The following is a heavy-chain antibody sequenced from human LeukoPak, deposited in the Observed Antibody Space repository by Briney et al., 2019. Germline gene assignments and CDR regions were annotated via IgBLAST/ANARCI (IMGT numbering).Heavy chain of an antibody. CDR1: GFTFSSYV. CDR2: LSGSGGST. J-gene: IGHJ4*02. V-gene: IGHV3-23*01. CDR3: ARGLPSTDDY. Sequence: GGSLRLSCAASGFTFSSYVMGWVRQAPGKGLEWVSALSGSGGSTYYADSVKGRFTISRDNAKNTLYLQMNSLRAEDTAVYYCARGLPSTDDYWGQGTLVTVSS.